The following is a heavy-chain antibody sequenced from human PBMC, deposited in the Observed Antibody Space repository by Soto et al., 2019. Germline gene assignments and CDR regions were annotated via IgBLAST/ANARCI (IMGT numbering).Heavy chain of an antibody. D-gene: IGHD3-22*01. Sequence: QLQLQESGPGLVKPSETLSLTCTVSGGSIDRSNYYWDWIRQPPGKGLEWIGTTYYNGNAYYNPSLKSRVTMSVDTSKNQFSLKPISVTAADTAVYYCARHFVAVVIKGWGYWGQGTLVTVSS. V-gene: IGHV4-39*01. J-gene: IGHJ4*02. CDR1: GGSIDRSNYY. CDR3: ARHFVAVVIKGWGY. CDR2: TYYNGNA.